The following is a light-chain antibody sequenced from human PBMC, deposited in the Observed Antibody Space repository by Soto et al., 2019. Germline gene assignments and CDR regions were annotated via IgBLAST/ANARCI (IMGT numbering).Light chain of an antibody. Sequence: DIEMTQSPSSLSASVGDRVTITCRASQGISNFLAWYQHKPGKVPKLLIYAASTLQSGVPSRFSGSGSGTDFTLNMSSLQPEDVATYYCQKYRSAPSLTFGGGTKVEIK. CDR3: QKYRSAPSLT. CDR2: AAS. CDR1: QGISNF. J-gene: IGKJ4*01. V-gene: IGKV1-27*01.